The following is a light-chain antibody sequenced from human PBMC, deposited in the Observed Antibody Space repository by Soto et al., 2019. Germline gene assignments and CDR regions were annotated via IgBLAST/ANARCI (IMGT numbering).Light chain of an antibody. J-gene: IGKJ5*01. CDR1: QGIGSY. Sequence: IQLTQSPSFLSASLGDRVTITCRASQGIGSYLAWYQQKPGKAPRLLIYAASTLQSGVPSRFSGTGSGTEFTLTIDRLQPDDFTPYYCPQYHTSSITFAQGTLLAIK. CDR3: PQYHTSSIT. CDR2: AAS. V-gene: IGKV1-9*01.